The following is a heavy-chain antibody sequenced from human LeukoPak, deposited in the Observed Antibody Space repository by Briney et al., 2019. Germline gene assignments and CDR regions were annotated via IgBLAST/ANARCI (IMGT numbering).Heavy chain of an antibody. Sequence: PSETLSLTCTVSGGSISSRSFYWGWIRQPPGKGLEWIGSIYYSGSTYYNPSLKSRLSMSVDTSKNQFSLDLNSVTAADTAVYYCAHLAKIAVAGTYFDYWGLGVLVTVSS. CDR3: AHLAKIAVAGTYFDY. J-gene: IGHJ4*02. CDR1: GGSISSRSFY. CDR2: IYYSGST. V-gene: IGHV4-39*01. D-gene: IGHD6-13*01.